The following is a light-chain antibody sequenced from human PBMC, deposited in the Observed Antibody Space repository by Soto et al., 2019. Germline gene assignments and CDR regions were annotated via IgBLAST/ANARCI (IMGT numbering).Light chain of an antibody. CDR2: DVS. J-gene: IGLJ1*01. Sequence: QSVLTQPPSVSVFPGQSVAISCTGTSSDVGGSNGVSWYQQPPGTAPKLIIYDVSNRPSGVPDRFSGSKSGNTASLIISGLQAEDEGDYYCSSYTSSSTYVFGTGTKVTVL. V-gene: IGLV2-18*02. CDR3: SSYTSSSTYV. CDR1: SSDVGGSNG.